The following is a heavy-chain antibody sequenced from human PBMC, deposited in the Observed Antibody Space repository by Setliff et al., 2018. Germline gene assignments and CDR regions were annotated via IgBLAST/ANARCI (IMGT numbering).Heavy chain of an antibody. D-gene: IGHD2-21*02. J-gene: IGHJ1*01. CDR2: IRYDGSDI. CDR1: GFIFSIYG. Sequence: GGSLRLSCAASGFIFSIYGMHWVRQDPGKGLEWVAFIRYDGSDIYYTNSVKGRFTVSRDNSKNTLYLQMNILRPEDTALYYCVRDSSADYYDNDYFKYWGQGALVTVSS. CDR3: VRDSSADYYDNDYFKY. V-gene: IGHV3-30*02.